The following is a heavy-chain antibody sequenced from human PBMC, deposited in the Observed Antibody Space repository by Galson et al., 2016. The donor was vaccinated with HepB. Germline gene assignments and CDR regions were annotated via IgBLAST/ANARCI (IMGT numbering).Heavy chain of an antibody. Sequence: QSGAEVKKAGESLKISCQASGYTLTNYWIGWARQLPGKGLEWMGRIRPGFSTTYHSPSLQGQVTISADKSLKIASLQWSSLRASDNGFYFGASARDGKFFFDYWAQGTLVTVSS. D-gene: IGHD5-24*01. CDR3: ASARDGKFFFDY. CDR1: GYTLTNYW. CDR2: IRPGFSTT. J-gene: IGHJ4*02. V-gene: IGHV5-51*01.